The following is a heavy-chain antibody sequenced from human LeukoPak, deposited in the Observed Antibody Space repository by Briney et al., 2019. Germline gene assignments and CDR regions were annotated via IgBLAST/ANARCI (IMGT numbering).Heavy chain of an antibody. J-gene: IGHJ4*02. CDR1: GYSFIISW. Sequence: GESLKISCNGSGYSFIISWIGWVRQMPGKGLEWMGLIYPGDSDTRYSPSFQGQVTISVDKSIDTTDLQWSSLKASDTAMYYCARRSGSRGSYSIDYWGQGTLVTVSS. CDR3: ARRSGSRGSYSIDY. V-gene: IGHV5-51*01. CDR2: IYPGDSDT. D-gene: IGHD2-2*01.